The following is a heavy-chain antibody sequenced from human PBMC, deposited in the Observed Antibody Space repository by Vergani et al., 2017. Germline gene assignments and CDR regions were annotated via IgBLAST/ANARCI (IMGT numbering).Heavy chain of an antibody. CDR3: AKDSRGDRAEYFQH. Sequence: EVQLVESGGGLVQPGRSLRISCAASGFTFDDYAMHWVRQAPGKGLEWVSGISWNSGSIGYADSVKGRFTISRDNAKNSLYLQMNSLRAEDTALYYCAKDSRGDRAEYFQHWGQGTLVTVSS. D-gene: IGHD4-17*01. J-gene: IGHJ1*01. V-gene: IGHV3-9*01. CDR2: ISWNSGSI. CDR1: GFTFDDYA.